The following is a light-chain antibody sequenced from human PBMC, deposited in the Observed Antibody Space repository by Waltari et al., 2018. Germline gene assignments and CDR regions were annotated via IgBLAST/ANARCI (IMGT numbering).Light chain of an antibody. CDR2: DAS. V-gene: IGKV3-11*01. J-gene: IGKJ4*01. Sequence: EFVLTQSPATLSLSPGGQPTLSWRASQSVSNYLAWYQQKPGQAPRLLIYDASNRATGIPARFSGTGSGTDFTLTISSLEPEDFAVYYCQQRSNWPLTFGGGTKVEIK. CDR3: QQRSNWPLT. CDR1: QSVSNY.